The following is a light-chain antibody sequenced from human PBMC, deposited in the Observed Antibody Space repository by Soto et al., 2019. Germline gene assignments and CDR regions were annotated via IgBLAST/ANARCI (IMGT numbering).Light chain of an antibody. CDR1: QSVTNY. V-gene: IGKV3-11*01. J-gene: IGKJ1*01. CDR3: QQRLNWPPG. Sequence: EIFLTQSPDTLSLSPGERATLTCRASQSVTNYIAWYQQRPGQAPRLLIYDACNRATGVPARFSGSRSGTDFTLTISDLEPADFGLYYCQQRLNWPPGFGQGTKVDIK. CDR2: DAC.